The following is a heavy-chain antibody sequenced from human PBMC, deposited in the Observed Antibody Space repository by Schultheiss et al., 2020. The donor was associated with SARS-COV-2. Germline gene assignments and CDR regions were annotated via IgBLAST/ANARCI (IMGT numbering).Heavy chain of an antibody. Sequence: SETLSLTCTVSGGSISSGDYYWSWIRQHPGKGLEWIGYIYYSGSTYYNPSLKSRVSIAIDTSKNQFSLKLSSVTAADTAVYYCARRDTIVGAIAYFDYWGQGTLVTVSS. CDR3: ARRDTIVGAIAYFDY. CDR2: IYYSGST. D-gene: IGHD1-26*01. V-gene: IGHV4-30-4*01. CDR1: GGSISSGDYY. J-gene: IGHJ4*02.